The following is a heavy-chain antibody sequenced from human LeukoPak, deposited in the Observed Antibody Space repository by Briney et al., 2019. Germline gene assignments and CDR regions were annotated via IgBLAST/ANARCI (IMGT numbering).Heavy chain of an antibody. J-gene: IGHJ4*02. CDR2: INQDGSQI. CDR3: ARDRGYSNFDY. Sequence: GGSLRLSCAASGFTFSNYWMSWVRQAPGRRLEWVANINQDGSQIYSMDSVKGRFTISRDNAKNSLYLQMNSLRAEDTAVYYCARDRGYSNFDYWGQGTLLTVSS. CDR1: GFTFSNYW. D-gene: IGHD4-11*01. V-gene: IGHV3-7*01.